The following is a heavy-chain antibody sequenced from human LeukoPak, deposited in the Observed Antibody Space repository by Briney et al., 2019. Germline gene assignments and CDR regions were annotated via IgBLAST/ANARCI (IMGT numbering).Heavy chain of an antibody. CDR1: GFTFSSYA. CDR2: ISGSGGST. D-gene: IGHD2-2*01. V-gene: IGHV3-23*01. J-gene: IGHJ3*02. CDR3: AHLYIAVVPAANDAFDI. Sequence: PGGSLRLSCAASGFTFSSYAMSWVRQAPGKGLEWVSAISGSGGSTYYADSVKGRFTISRDNSKNTLYLQMNSLRAEDTAVYYCAHLYIAVVPAANDAFDIWGQGTMVTVSS.